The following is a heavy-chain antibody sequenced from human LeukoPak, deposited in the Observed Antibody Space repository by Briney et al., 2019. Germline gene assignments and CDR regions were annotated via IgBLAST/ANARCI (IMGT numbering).Heavy chain of an antibody. D-gene: IGHD3-9*01. V-gene: IGHV3-53*01. CDR3: AKCPGHYDILTGLTAYYMDV. CDR2: IYSGGST. CDR1: GFTVSSNY. Sequence: GGSLRLSCAASGFTVSSNYMSWVRQAPGKGLEWVSVIYSGGSTYYADSVKGRFTISRDNSKNTLYLQMNSLRAEDTAVYYCAKCPGHYDILTGLTAYYMDVWGKGTTVTVSS. J-gene: IGHJ6*03.